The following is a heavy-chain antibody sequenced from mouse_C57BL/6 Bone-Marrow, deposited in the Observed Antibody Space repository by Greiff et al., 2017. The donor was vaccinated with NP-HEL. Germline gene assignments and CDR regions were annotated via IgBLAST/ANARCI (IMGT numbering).Heavy chain of an antibody. CDR1: GYTFTDYY. V-gene: IGHV1-19*01. D-gene: IGHD2-4*01. CDR3: ARDLHIYYDYDGRPYFDY. J-gene: IGHJ2*01. Sequence: EVKLQQSGPVLVKPGASVKMSCKASGYTFTDYYMNWVKQSHGKSLEWIGVINPYNGGTSYNQKFKGKATLTVDKSSSTAYMELNSLTSEDSAVYYCARDLHIYYDYDGRPYFDYWGQGTTLTVSS. CDR2: INPYNGGT.